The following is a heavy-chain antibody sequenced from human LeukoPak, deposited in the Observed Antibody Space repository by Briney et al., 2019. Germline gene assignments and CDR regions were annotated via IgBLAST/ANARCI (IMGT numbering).Heavy chain of an antibody. Sequence: GWSLTLSCAGSGFTFSRHGMRWVGQAPGKGVAWVSSINGTGWKTYYADALKGRFSISRDNSTNPMYLQMNSLRAEDTAVYYCAKGAEEGVVITSVYYYYMDVWGKGTTVTISS. J-gene: IGHJ6*03. CDR2: INGTGWKT. V-gene: IGHV3-23*01. CDR3: AKGAEEGVVITSVYYYYMDV. D-gene: IGHD3-22*01. CDR1: GFTFSRHG.